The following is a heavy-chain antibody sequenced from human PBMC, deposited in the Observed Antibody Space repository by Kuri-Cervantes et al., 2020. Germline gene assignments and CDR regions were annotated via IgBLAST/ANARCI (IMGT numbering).Heavy chain of an antibody. CDR1: GYTFTGYY. V-gene: IGHV1-2*02. J-gene: IGHJ5*02. Sequence: ASVKVSCKASGYTFTGYYMHWVRQAPGQGLEWMGWINPNSGGTNYAQKFQGRVTMTRDTSTSTAYMELSRLRSDDTAVYYCAREGVVAVQGDNNWFDPWGQGTLVTVSS. CDR3: AREGVVAVQGDNNWFDP. CDR2: INPNSGGT. D-gene: IGHD2-15*01.